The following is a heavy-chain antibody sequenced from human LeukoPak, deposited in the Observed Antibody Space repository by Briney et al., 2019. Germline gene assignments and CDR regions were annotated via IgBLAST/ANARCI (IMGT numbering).Heavy chain of an antibody. CDR1: GGSFSGYY. Sequence: PSETLSLTCTVYGGSFSGYYWTWIRQPPGKGLEWIGEINHSGSTNYNPSLKSRVSISVDTSKNQFSLRLNSMTAADTAVYYCAKGVFPGNSRKNYFDPWGQGILVTVSS. J-gene: IGHJ5*02. CDR3: AKGVFPGNSRKNYFDP. CDR2: INHSGST. V-gene: IGHV4-34*01. D-gene: IGHD1-14*01.